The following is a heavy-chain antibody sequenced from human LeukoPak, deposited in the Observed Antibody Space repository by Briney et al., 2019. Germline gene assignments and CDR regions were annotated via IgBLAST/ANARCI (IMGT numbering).Heavy chain of an antibody. CDR1: GFTFSSYS. CDR3: ARDRGYVPRGWFDP. D-gene: IGHD5-12*01. CDR2: ISSSSSYI. V-gene: IGHV3-21*01. Sequence: GGSLRLSCAASGFTFSSYSMNWVRQAPGKGLEWVSSISSSSSYIYYADSVKGRFTISRDNAKNSLYLQMNSLRDEDTAVYYCARDRGYVPRGWFDPWGQGTLVTASS. J-gene: IGHJ5*02.